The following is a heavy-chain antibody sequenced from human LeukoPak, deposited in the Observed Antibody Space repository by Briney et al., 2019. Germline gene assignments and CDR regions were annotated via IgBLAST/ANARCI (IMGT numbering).Heavy chain of an antibody. CDR2: IYYSGST. D-gene: IGHD3-16*01. Sequence: SETLSLTCAVYGGSFSGYYWSWIRQPPGKGLEWIGYIYYSGSTNYNPSLKSRVTISVDTSKNQFSPKLSSVTAADTAVYYCTRGAGWLIDYWGQGILVTVSS. CDR1: GGSFSGYY. V-gene: IGHV4-59*01. J-gene: IGHJ4*02. CDR3: TRGAGWLIDY.